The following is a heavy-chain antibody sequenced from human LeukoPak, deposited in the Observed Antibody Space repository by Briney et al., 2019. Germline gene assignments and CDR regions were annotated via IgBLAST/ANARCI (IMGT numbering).Heavy chain of an antibody. CDR3: ARSKRVWFGVGGAFDV. D-gene: IGHD3-10*01. CDR1: GFNFSRYW. Sequence: GGSLRLSCATSGFNFSRYWINWARQAPGKGLEWVANIKEDGNEKFYLDSVKGRFAISRDTAKKSVHLQMNSLRAEDTAVYYCARSKRVWFGVGGAFDVWGQGTMVTVSS. J-gene: IGHJ3*01. CDR2: IKEDGNEK. V-gene: IGHV3-7*01.